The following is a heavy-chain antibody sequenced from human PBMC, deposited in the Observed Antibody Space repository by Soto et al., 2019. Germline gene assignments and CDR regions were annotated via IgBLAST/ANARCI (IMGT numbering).Heavy chain of an antibody. J-gene: IGHJ4*02. CDR2: IYYSGST. CDR3: ARSSFTIFGVASFDY. D-gene: IGHD3-3*01. Sequence: LSETLSLTCTVSGGPVSSYYWSWIRQPPGKGLEWIGYIYYSGSTNYNPSLKSRVTISVDTSKNQFSLKLSSVTAADTAVYYCARSSFTIFGVASFDYWGQGTLVTVSS. CDR1: GGPVSSYY. V-gene: IGHV4-59*02.